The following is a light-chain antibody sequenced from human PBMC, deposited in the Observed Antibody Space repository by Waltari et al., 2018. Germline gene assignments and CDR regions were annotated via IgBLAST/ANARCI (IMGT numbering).Light chain of an antibody. CDR3: QQYSDDWT. CDR1: ESIYGG. CDR2: RTS. V-gene: IGKV1-5*03. Sequence: ITCRGRESIYGGCSWYQQRPRKAPNRLIYRTSTLKSGVPSRCRGRESGAEFTLTISGLQPDECATYYCQQYSDDWTCGQGTKVEIK. J-gene: IGKJ1*01.